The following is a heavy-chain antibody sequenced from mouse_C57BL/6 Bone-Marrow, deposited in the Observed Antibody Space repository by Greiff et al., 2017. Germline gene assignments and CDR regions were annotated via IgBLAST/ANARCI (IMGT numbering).Heavy chain of an antibody. D-gene: IGHD1-1*01. Sequence: VHVKQSGPELVKPGASVKISCKASGYSFTDYNMNWVKQSNGKSLEWIGVINPNYGTTSYNQKFKGKATLTVDQSSSTAYMQLNSLTSEDSAVYYYARENYYGSSWFAFWGQGPLVTVSA. CDR1: GYSFTDYN. CDR2: INPNYGTT. J-gene: IGHJ3*01. CDR3: ARENYYGSSWFAF. V-gene: IGHV1-39*01.